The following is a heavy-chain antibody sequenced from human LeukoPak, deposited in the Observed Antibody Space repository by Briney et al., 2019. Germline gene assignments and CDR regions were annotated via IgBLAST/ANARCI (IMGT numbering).Heavy chain of an antibody. CDR3: ARDRGGYYDSSDLGYYYYGMDV. CDR2: ISSSGSTI. Sequence: GGSLLLSCAASGFTFSDYYMSWIRPAPGKGLEWVSYISSSGSTIYYADAVKGRFTMSRDNAKNSLYLQMNSLRAEDTAVYYCARDRGGYYDSSDLGYYYYGMDVWGQGTTVTVSS. J-gene: IGHJ6*02. D-gene: IGHD3-22*01. CDR1: GFTFSDYY. V-gene: IGHV3-11*01.